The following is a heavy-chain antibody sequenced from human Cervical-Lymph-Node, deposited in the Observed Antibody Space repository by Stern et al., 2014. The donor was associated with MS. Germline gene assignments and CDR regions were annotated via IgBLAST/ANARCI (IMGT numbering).Heavy chain of an antibody. CDR1: GGTFSIQT. CDR2: IIPILNTR. Sequence: QVQLVQSGAEVKKPGSSVKVSCRASGGTFSIQTFSWVRQAPGRGLEWMGRIIPILNTRNYTQTYQGRLTITADESTNTVSMDLDSLTSEDTAVYYCARNNVEAAMDGGSDYYYYAMDVWGQGTTVTVSS. J-gene: IGHJ6*02. D-gene: IGHD5-18*01. V-gene: IGHV1-69*11. CDR3: ARNNVEAAMDGGSDYYYYAMDV.